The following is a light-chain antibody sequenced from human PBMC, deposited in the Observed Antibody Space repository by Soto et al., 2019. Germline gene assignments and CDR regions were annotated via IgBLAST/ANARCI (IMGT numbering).Light chain of an antibody. J-gene: IGKJ4*01. CDR1: QSVSSY. CDR3: QQRSNWPPLT. CDR2: DAS. Sequence: EIVLTQSPATLSLSPGERATLSCRASQSVSSYLAWYQQKPGQAPRLLIYDASNRATGIPARFSGSGSGTDCTPTISGLEPEDVAVYYCQQRSNWPPLTFGGGTKVEIK. V-gene: IGKV3-11*01.